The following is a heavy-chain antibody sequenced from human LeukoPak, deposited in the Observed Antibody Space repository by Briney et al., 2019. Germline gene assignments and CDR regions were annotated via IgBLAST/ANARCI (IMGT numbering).Heavy chain of an antibody. V-gene: IGHV1-46*01. CDR2: INPSGGST. D-gene: IGHD2-2*01. CDR3: ARAGIVVVPAAMPPGY. CDR1: GYTFTSYY. Sequence: PKASVKVSCKASGYTFTSYYMHWVRQAPGQGLEWMGIINPSGGSTSYAQKFQGRVTMTRDTSTSTVYMELSSLRSEGTAVYYCARAGIVVVPAAMPPGYWGQGTLVTVSS. J-gene: IGHJ4*02.